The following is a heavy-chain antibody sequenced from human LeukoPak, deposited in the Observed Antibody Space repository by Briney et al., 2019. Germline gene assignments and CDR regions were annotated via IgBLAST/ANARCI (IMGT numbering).Heavy chain of an antibody. Sequence: PGGSLRLSYAASGFTFNTYAMHWVRQAPGKGLEWVAFIRYDGSHKYYTDSVKGRFTVPRDDSKNTLYLQMGSLRAEDTAVYYCAKARGYYYTSGSYDGTDFWGQGTLVTVSS. J-gene: IGHJ4*02. CDR1: GFTFNTYA. V-gene: IGHV3-30*02. CDR2: IRYDGSHK. D-gene: IGHD3-10*01. CDR3: AKARGYYYTSGSYDGTDF.